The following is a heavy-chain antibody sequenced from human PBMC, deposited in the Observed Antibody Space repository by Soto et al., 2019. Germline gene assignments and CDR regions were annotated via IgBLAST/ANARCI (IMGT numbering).Heavy chain of an antibody. J-gene: IGHJ5*02. CDR1: GSTFSSYW. D-gene: IGHD2-21*02. V-gene: IGHV3-7*01. CDR2: IKQDGSEK. Sequence: GGSLRLSCAASGSTFSSYWMSWVRQAPGKGLEWVANIKQDGSEKYYVDFVKGRFTISRDNAKNSLYLQMNSLRAEDTAVYYCASEPLAYCGGDCPLSWGQGTLVTVSS. CDR3: ASEPLAYCGGDCPLS.